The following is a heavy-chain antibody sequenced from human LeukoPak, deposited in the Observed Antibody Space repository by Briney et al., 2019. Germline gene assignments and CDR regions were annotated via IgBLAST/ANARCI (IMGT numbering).Heavy chain of an antibody. J-gene: IGHJ4*02. V-gene: IGHV3-23*01. D-gene: IGHD6-19*01. CDR2: ITGSGGST. Sequence: GGSLRLSCAASGIIFNNHAMMWVRQIPGKGLEWISGITGSGGSTYYADSVKGRFTISRDNSKNTLYLQMNSLRAEDTAVYYCASDNSSGWYYFDYWGQGTLVTVSS. CDR1: GIIFNNHA. CDR3: ASDNSSGWYYFDY.